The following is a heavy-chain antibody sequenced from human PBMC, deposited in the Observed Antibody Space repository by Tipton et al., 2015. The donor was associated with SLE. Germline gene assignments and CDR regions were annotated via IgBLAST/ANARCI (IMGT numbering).Heavy chain of an antibody. CDR3: ARQHSGGATDT. CDR2: IHHSGRT. J-gene: IGHJ5*02. CDR1: GDSITDSGYS. V-gene: IGHV4-31*03. D-gene: IGHD1-26*01. Sequence: RSLRLSCTVSGDSITDSGYSWNWVRQHPGAGLEWIGYIHHSGRTDYNPSLRSRVTISRDTSKNQFSLNVNSVTAADTAVYYCARQHSGGATDTWGQGTLVTVSS.